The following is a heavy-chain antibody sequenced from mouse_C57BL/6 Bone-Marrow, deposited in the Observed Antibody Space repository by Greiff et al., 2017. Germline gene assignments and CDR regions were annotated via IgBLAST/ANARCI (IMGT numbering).Heavy chain of an antibody. Sequence: QVQLQQSGAELVKPGASVKISCKASGYAFSSYWMNWVKQRPGKGLEWIGQIYPGDGDTNYNGKFKGKATLTADKSSSTAYMQLSSLTSEDSAVYFCARGKSLNWVFFAYWGQGTLVTVSA. V-gene: IGHV1-80*01. CDR3: ARGKSLNWVFFAY. CDR2: IYPGDGDT. D-gene: IGHD4-1*02. CDR1: GYAFSSYW. J-gene: IGHJ3*01.